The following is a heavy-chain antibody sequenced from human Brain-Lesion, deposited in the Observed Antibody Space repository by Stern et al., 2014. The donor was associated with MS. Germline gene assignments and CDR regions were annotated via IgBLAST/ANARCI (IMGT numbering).Heavy chain of an antibody. CDR3: ARHDGWLPHY. CDR1: GGSISRSTYY. D-gene: IGHD5-12*01. CDR2: FYYRGPP. Sequence: VQLVQTGPGLVKPSETLSLTCSVSGGSISRSTYYWGWIRQPPGKGLEWIGIFYYRGPPYSTPSLKSRVTKDPPTTQFPLRLTSVTAADTAVYYCARHDGWLPHYWSQGTLVTVSS. J-gene: IGHJ4*02. V-gene: IGHV4-39*01.